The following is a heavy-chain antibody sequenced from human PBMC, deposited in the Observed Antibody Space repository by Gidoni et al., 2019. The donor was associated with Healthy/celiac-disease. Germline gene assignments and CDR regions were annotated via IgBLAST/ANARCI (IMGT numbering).Heavy chain of an antibody. V-gene: IGHV4-39*01. J-gene: IGHJ4*02. CDR3: ARQPQDYDFWSGHLFDY. D-gene: IGHD3-3*01. CDR2: IYYSGST. Sequence: QLQLQASGPGLVKPSETLSLTCTVSGGSLRSSRYYWGWIRQPPGKGLEWIGSIYYSGSTYYNPSLKSRVTISVDTSKNQFSLKLSSVTAADTAVYYCARQPQDYDFWSGHLFDYWGQGTLVTVSS. CDR1: GGSLRSSRYY.